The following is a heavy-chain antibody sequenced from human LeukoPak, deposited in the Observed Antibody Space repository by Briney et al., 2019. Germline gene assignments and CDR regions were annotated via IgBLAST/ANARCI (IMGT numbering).Heavy chain of an antibody. D-gene: IGHD3-9*01. J-gene: IGHJ4*02. CDR1: GYTFTSYY. CDR3: ARCWREPDYDILTGYYYYFDY. Sequence: GASVKVSCKASGYTFTSYYIHWVRQAPGQGLEWMGIINPSGGSTSYAQKFQGRVTMTRDTSTNTVYMELSSLRSEDTAVYYCARCWREPDYDILTGYYYYFDYWGQGTLVTVSS. V-gene: IGHV1-46*01. CDR2: INPSGGST.